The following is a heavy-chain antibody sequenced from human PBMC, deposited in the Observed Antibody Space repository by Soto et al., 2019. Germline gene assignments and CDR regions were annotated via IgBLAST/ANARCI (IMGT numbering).Heavy chain of an antibody. Sequence: QLQLVQSGAEVKKPGSSVKVSCKASGGTLSSFINYPINWVRQAPGQGLEWMGGIVPNVGTVNYAQKFQGRGTITADKSTGTAYMELSSLRSEATALYYFARRDTSGFLRYFDNWGQGTLVTVSS. J-gene: IGHJ4*02. CDR1: GGTLSSFINYP. CDR3: ARRDTSGFLRYFDN. V-gene: IGHV1-69*06. CDR2: IVPNVGTV. D-gene: IGHD3-3*01.